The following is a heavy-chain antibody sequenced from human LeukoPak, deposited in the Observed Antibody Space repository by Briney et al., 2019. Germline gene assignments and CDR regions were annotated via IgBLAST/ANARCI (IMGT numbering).Heavy chain of an antibody. Sequence: SGPTLVNPTQTLTLTCTFSGFSLSTSGVGVGWIRQPPGKALEWPAFIYWNDDKRYSPSLKSRLTITKDTSKNQVVLTMTNMDPVDTATYYCAHPSFYYYDSSGSPFDYWGQGTLVTVPS. CDR3: AHPSFYYYDSSGSPFDY. J-gene: IGHJ4*02. V-gene: IGHV2-5*01. CDR1: GFSLSTSGVG. D-gene: IGHD3-22*01. CDR2: IYWNDDK.